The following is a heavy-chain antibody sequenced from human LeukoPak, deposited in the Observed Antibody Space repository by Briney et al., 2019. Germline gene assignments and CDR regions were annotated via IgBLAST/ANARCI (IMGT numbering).Heavy chain of an antibody. CDR2: IDPSDSYT. Sequence: GESLRISCKGSGYSFTSYWISWVRQMPGKGLEWMGRIDPSDSYTNYSPSFQGHVTISADKSISTAYLQWSSLKASDTAMYYCARRSVGATPGGAFDIWGQGTMVTVSS. CDR1: GYSFTSYW. J-gene: IGHJ3*02. CDR3: ARRSVGATPGGAFDI. D-gene: IGHD1-26*01. V-gene: IGHV5-10-1*01.